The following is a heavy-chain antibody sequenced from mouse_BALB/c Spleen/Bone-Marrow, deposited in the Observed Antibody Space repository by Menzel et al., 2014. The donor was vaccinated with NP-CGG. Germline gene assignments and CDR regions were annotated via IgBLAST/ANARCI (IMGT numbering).Heavy chain of an antibody. J-gene: IGHJ4*01. CDR2: IRLKSNNYAT. Sequence: EVMLVESGGGLVQPGGSMKLSCVASGFTFSNYWMNWVRQSPEKGLEWVAEIRLKSNNYATHYAESVKGRFTISRDDSKSSVYLQMNNLRAEDTGIYYCTRRDFYAMDYWGQGTSVTVSS. V-gene: IGHV6-6*02. CDR3: TRRDFYAMDY. CDR1: GFTFSNYW.